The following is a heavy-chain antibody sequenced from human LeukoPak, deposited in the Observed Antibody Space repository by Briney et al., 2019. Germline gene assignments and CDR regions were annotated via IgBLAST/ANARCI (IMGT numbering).Heavy chain of an antibody. CDR2: IYYSGST. CDR3: ARRQYAWYFDL. V-gene: IGHV4-39*01. D-gene: IGHD2-8*01. CDR1: GGSISSSSYY. Sequence: SETLSLTCTVSGGSISSSSYYWGWIRQPPGKGLEWIGSIYYSGSTYYDPSLKSRVTISVDTSKNQFSLKLSSVTAADTAVYYCARRQYAWYFDLWGRGTLVTVSS. J-gene: IGHJ2*01.